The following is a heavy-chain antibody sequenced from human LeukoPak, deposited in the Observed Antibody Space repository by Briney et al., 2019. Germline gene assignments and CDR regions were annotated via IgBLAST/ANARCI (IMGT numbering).Heavy chain of an antibody. Sequence: MPSETLSLTCTVSGGSISSYYWSWIRQPPGKGLEWIGYIYYSGSTNYNPSLKSRVTISVDTSKNQFSLKLSSVTAADTAVYYCARERRGLMIAVGYFDYWGQGTLVTVSS. J-gene: IGHJ4*02. CDR3: ARERRGLMIAVGYFDY. CDR2: IYYSGST. CDR1: GGSISSYY. D-gene: IGHD3-22*01. V-gene: IGHV4-59*01.